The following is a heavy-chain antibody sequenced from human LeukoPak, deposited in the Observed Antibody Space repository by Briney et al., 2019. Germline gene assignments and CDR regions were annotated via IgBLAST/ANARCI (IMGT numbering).Heavy chain of an antibody. Sequence: ASETLSLTCTLSGGSISSYYWSWIRQPPGKGLEWIGYIYYSGSTNYNPSLKSRVTISVDTSKNQFSRKLSSVTAADTAVYYCAREWVTDAFDIWGQGTMVTVSS. V-gene: IGHV4-59*01. D-gene: IGHD2-21*02. CDR2: IYYSGST. CDR1: GGSISSYY. J-gene: IGHJ3*02. CDR3: AREWVTDAFDI.